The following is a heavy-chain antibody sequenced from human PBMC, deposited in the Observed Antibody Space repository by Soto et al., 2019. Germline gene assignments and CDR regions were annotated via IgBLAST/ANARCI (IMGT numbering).Heavy chain of an antibody. CDR2: IIPIFGIT. D-gene: IGHD2-15*01. Sequence: QVQLVQSGAEVKKPGSSVKVSCQASGDTFSNYAISWVRQAPGQGLEGMGGIIPIFGITNYAQKFQGRVTISADESTSTAYRELSSLRPDDTAVYYCARWEYRYGSGGNPTQSYFDYWGQGTLVTVSS. CDR1: GDTFSNYA. V-gene: IGHV1-69*01. CDR3: ARWEYRYGSGGNPTQSYFDY. J-gene: IGHJ4*02.